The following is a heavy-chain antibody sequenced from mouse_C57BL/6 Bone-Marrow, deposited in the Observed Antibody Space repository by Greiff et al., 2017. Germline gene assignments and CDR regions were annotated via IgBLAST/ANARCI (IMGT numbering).Heavy chain of an antibody. CDR2: IYPGSGNT. J-gene: IGHJ3*01. CDR3: ARIIYWFAY. V-gene: IGHV1-66*01. Sequence: VQLQQSGPELVKPGASVKISCKASGYSFTSYYIHWVKQRPGQGLEWIGWIYPGSGNTKYNEKFKGKATLTADTSSSTAYMQLSSLTAEDSAVYYCARIIYWFAYWGQGTLVTVSA. CDR1: GYSFTSYY.